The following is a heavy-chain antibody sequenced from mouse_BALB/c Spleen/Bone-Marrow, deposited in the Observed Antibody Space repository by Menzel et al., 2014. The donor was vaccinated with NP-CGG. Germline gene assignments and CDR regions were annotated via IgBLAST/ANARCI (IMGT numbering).Heavy chain of an antibody. CDR3: ARKEGFWGTFAY. CDR1: GYTFSSYW. D-gene: IGHD4-1*01. V-gene: IGHV1-9*01. Sequence: EQLVESGAELMKPGASVKISCKATGYTFSSYWIEWVKQRPGHGLEWIGEILPGSGSTKYNEKFKGKATFTADTSSNTAYMQLSSLTSEESAVYYCARKEGFWGTFAYWGQGTLVTVSA. CDR2: ILPGSGST. J-gene: IGHJ3*01.